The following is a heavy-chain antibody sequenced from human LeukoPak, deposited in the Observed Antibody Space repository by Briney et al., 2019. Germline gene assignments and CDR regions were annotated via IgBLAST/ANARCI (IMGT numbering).Heavy chain of an antibody. CDR2: IYTSGST. CDR1: GGSINNYF. J-gene: IGHJ4*02. Sequence: SETLSLTCSISGGSINNYFWTWIRQPAGKGPEWIGRIYTSGSTDYNPSLKSRVTMSVDTSKNQFSLNLYSVTAADTAVYYCARESKTYDGSGYYHDSWGQGTRVTVSS. V-gene: IGHV4-4*07. CDR3: ARESKTYDGSGYYHDS. D-gene: IGHD3-22*01.